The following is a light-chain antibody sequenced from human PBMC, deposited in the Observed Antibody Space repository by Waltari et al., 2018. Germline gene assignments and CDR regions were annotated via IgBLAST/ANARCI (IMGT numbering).Light chain of an antibody. CDR3: QQRSSSIT. V-gene: IGKV3D-11*01. J-gene: IGKJ4*01. CDR2: AAS. Sequence: IVLTQSPATLSLSPGERATLSCRASQGISSFLAWYQQKPGQAPRLLIYAASSRATGIPARFSGSGPGRDFTLTISSLEPEDSAVYYCQQRSSSITFGGGTKLEIK. CDR1: QGISSF.